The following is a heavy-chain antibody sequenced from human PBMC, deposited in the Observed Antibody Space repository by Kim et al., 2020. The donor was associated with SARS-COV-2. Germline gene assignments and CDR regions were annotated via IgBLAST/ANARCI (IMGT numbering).Heavy chain of an antibody. CDR2: ISYDGSNK. D-gene: IGHD3-22*01. J-gene: IGHJ4*02. CDR3: AREVGGGDDSSGSYFDY. CDR1: GFTFSSYA. V-gene: IGHV3-30-3*01. Sequence: GGSLRLSCAASGFTFSSYAMHWVRQAPGKGLEWVAVISYDGSNKYYADSVKGRFTISRDNSKNTLYLQMNSLRAEDTAVYYCAREVGGGDDSSGSYFDYWGQGTLVTVSS.